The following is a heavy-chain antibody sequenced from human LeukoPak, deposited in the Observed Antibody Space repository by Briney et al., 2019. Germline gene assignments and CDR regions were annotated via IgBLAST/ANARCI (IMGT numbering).Heavy chain of an antibody. CDR3: ARGGSRYSGYVRNWNY. V-gene: IGHV1-8*01. CDR2: MNPNSGNT. CDR1: GYTFTSYD. J-gene: IGHJ4*02. Sequence: ASVKVSCKASGYTFTSYDINWVRQATGQGLEWMGWMNPNSGNTGYAQKFQGRVTMTRNTSISTAYMELSSLRSEDTAVYYCARGGSRYSGYVRNWNYWGQGTLVTVSS. D-gene: IGHD5-12*01.